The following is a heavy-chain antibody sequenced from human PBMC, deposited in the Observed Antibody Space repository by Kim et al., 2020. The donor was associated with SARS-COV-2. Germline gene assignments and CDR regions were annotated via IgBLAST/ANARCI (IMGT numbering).Heavy chain of an antibody. D-gene: IGHD3-10*01. CDR1: GFTFSSYA. CDR2: ISGSGGST. J-gene: IGHJ5*02. V-gene: IGHV3-23*01. Sequence: GGSLRLSCAASGFTFSSYAMSWVRQAPGKGLEWVSAISGSGGSTYYADSVKGRFTISRDNSKNTLYLQMNSLRAEDTAVYYCAKGAVIIQALPGSGSYVGYNWFDPWGQGTLVTVSS. CDR3: AKGAVIIQALPGSGSYVGYNWFDP.